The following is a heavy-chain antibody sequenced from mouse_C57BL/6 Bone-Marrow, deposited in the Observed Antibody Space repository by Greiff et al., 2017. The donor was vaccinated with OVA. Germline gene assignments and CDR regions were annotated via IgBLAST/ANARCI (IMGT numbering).Heavy chain of an antibody. Sequence: EVQLQESGGGLVQPGGSLKLSCAASGFTFSDYYMYWVRQTPEKRLEWVAYISNGGGSTYYPDTVKGRFTISRDNAKNTLYLQMSRLKSEDTAMYYCARRRGALYAMDYWGQGTSVTVSS. J-gene: IGHJ4*01. CDR2: ISNGGGST. D-gene: IGHD3-1*01. CDR1: GFTFSDYY. V-gene: IGHV5-12*01. CDR3: ARRRGALYAMDY.